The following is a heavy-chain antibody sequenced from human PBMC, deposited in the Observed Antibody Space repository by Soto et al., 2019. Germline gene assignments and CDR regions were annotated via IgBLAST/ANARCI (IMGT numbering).Heavy chain of an antibody. J-gene: IGHJ4*02. V-gene: IGHV4-34*01. CDR2: INHSGST. CDR1: GGSFSGYY. CDR3: ARGPCGGWLRPYYFDY. D-gene: IGHD5-12*01. Sequence: QVQLQQWGAGLLKPSETLSLTCAVYGGSFSGYYWSWIRQPPGKGLEWIGEINHSGSTNYNPSLKSRVTISVDTSKNQFSLKLSSVTAADTAVYYCARGPCGGWLRPYYFDYWGQGTLVTVSS.